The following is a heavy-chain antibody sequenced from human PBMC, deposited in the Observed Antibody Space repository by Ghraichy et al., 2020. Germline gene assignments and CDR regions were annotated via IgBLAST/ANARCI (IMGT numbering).Heavy chain of an antibody. CDR2: ISGSGNNP. CDR1: GFTFANSV. Sequence: GGSLRLSCVASGFTFANSVMTWVHQPPGKGLEWVSSISGSGNNPSYADSVKGRFIISRDNSKNTLYLQMTTLRAEDAAVYYCAKPDPRLGITGWAYNMDVWGQGTTVTVSS. J-gene: IGHJ6*02. CDR3: AKPDPRLGITGWAYNMDV. V-gene: IGHV3-23*01. D-gene: IGHD3-9*01.